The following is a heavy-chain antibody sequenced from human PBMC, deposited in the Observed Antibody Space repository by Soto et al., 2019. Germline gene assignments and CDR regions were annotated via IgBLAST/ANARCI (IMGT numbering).Heavy chain of an antibody. V-gene: IGHV3-23*01. CDR1: GFSFSSYA. CDR3: AKGSIEYCASVDN. CDR2: ISARGGSL. D-gene: IGHD2-21*01. Sequence: EVQLLESGGGLVQPGGSLRLSCAASGFSFSSYAMVWVRQAPGKGLEWVSVISARGGSLYFADSVKGRFTISRDHSKNGLSLEMNSLGAEDPATYFCAKGSIEYCASVDNWGQGTLVVVSS. J-gene: IGHJ4*02.